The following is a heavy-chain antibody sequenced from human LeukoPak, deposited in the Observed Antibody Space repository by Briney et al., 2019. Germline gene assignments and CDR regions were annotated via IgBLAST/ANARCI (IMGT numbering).Heavy chain of an antibody. CDR3: AKGQELDDGVFDS. CDR1: GFTFSSLA. V-gene: IGHV3-23*01. D-gene: IGHD1-1*01. Sequence: GRSLRLFRTASGFTFSSLAMTWVRQAPGKGLEWVSTIRSNGDTTYNADSVKGRFTISRDNSKNTLYLELNSLRVEDAATFYCAKGQELDDGVFDSWGQGTMVTVSS. CDR2: IRSNGDTT. J-gene: IGHJ4*02.